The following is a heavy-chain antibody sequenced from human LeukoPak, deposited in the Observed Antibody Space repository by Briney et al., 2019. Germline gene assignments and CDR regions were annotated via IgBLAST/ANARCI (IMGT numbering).Heavy chain of an antibody. Sequence: GGSLRLSCAASGFTFSSYWMSWVRQAPGKGLEWVANIKQDGSEKYYVDSVKGRFTISRDNAKNSLYLQMNSLRAEDTAVYYCARIWVKGAMVDVGYFDYWGQGTLVTVSS. D-gene: IGHD5-18*01. CDR1: GFTFSSYW. J-gene: IGHJ4*02. CDR3: ARIWVKGAMVDVGYFDY. V-gene: IGHV3-7*01. CDR2: IKQDGSEK.